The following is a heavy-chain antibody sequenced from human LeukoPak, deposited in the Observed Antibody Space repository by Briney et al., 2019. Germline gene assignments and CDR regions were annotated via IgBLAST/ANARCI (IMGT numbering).Heavy chain of an antibody. V-gene: IGHV1-2*02. Sequence: ASVKVSCKASGYTFTGYYMHWVRQAPGQGLEWMGWINPNSGGTNYAQKFQGRVTMTRDTSISTAYMELSGLRSDDTAVYYCASPVPSPMFHYYYYGMDVWGQGTTVTVSS. CDR1: GYTFTGYY. CDR3: ASPVPSPMFHYYYYGMDV. J-gene: IGHJ6*02. CDR2: INPNSGGT. D-gene: IGHD3-10*02.